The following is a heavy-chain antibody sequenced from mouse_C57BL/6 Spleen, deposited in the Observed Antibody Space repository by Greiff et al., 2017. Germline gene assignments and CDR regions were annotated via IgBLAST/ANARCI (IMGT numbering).Heavy chain of an antibody. V-gene: IGHV3-6*01. CDR2: ISYDGSN. Sequence: DVQLQESGPGLVKPSQSLSLTCSVTGYSITSGYYWNWIRQFPGNKLEWMGYISYDGSNNYNPSLKNRITITRDTSKNQFFLKLNSVTTEDTATYYCARDEGPYYYGSSSWYFDVWGTGTTVTVSS. D-gene: IGHD1-1*01. CDR1: GYSITSGYY. J-gene: IGHJ1*03. CDR3: ARDEGPYYYGSSSWYFDV.